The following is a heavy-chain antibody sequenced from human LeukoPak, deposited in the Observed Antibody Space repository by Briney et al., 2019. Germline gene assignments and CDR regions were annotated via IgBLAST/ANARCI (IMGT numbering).Heavy chain of an antibody. CDR1: GFTFSSYA. CDR3: AKDGVLYYYYGMDV. D-gene: IGHD1-1*01. J-gene: IGHJ6*02. Sequence: GGSLRLSCAASGFTFSSYAMSWVRQAPRKGLEWVSAISGSGGSTYYADSVKGRFTISRDNSKNTLYLQMNSLRAEDTAVYYCAKDGVLYYYYGMDVWGQGTTVTVSS. CDR2: ISGSGGST. V-gene: IGHV3-23*01.